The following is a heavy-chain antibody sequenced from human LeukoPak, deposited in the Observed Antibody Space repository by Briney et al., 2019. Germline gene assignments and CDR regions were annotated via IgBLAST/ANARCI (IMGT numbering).Heavy chain of an antibody. Sequence: ASVKLSCKASGGTSTSHAISWVRQARGQGLEWMGRIIPNLGTTNCAQNFQDRVTLTADKSTNTAYMELTSLTSDDTAVYYCATTNDGGGYQWGDFFDFWGQGTLVTVSS. CDR3: ATTNDGGGYQWGDFFDF. J-gene: IGHJ4*02. D-gene: IGHD3-22*01. CDR1: GGTSTSHA. CDR2: IIPNLGTT. V-gene: IGHV1-69*04.